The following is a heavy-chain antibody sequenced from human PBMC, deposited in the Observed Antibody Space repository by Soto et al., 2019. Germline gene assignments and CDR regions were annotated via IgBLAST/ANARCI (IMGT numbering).Heavy chain of an antibody. CDR1: DASISTATFY. V-gene: IGHV4-31*03. CDR2: IYYIGSA. CDR3: ARGEAGVAGRLDY. D-gene: IGHD6-19*01. Sequence: QVQLQQSGPGLVKPSQTLSLTCTVSDASISTATFYWIRQLPGEALEWIGYIYYIGSACYNSSLRSRATLSLDTSKSEFSLTLTSLTAADTAVYYCARGEAGVAGRLDYWGQGTPVTVSS. J-gene: IGHJ4*02.